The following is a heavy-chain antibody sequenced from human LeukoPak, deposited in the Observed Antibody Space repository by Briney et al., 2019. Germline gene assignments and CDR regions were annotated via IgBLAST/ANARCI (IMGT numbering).Heavy chain of an antibody. D-gene: IGHD1/OR15-1a*01. CDR3: ARAQTELKQDAFDI. Sequence: SVKVSCKASGGTFSSYAISWVRQAPGQGLEWVGGIIPIFGTANYAQKFQGRVTITADESTSTAYMELSSLRSEDTAVYYCARAQTELKQDAFDIWGQGTMVTVSS. J-gene: IGHJ3*02. V-gene: IGHV1-69*01. CDR2: IIPIFGTA. CDR1: GGTFSSYA.